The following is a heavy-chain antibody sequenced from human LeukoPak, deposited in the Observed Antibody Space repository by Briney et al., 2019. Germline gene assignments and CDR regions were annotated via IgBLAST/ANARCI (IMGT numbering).Heavy chain of an antibody. D-gene: IGHD3-22*01. CDR3: ARDTRMYYYDSSGYYYDY. CDR1: GFTFSSYS. V-gene: IGHV3-21*01. CDR2: ISSSSSYI. J-gene: IGHJ4*02. Sequence: GGSLRLSCAASGFTFSSYSMNWVRQAPGKGLEWVSSISSSSSYIYYADSVKGRFTISRDNAKNSLYLQRNSLRAEDTAVYYCARDTRMYYYDSSGYYYDYWGQGTLVTVSS.